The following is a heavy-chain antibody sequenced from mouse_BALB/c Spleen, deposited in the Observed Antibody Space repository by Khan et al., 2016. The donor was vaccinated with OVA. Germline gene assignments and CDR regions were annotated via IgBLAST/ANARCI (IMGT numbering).Heavy chain of an antibody. CDR1: GYRFPDYE. Sequence: QVQLKQSGAELVRPGASVTLSCKASGYRFPDYELHWVRQTPMHGLEWIGVIDPKTGVTAYNQKFKGKATLTADKSSSTAYMQLRSLTSDDSAVYDCTRSTFACWGQGTLVTVSA. V-gene: IGHV1-15*01. CDR2: IDPKTGVT. J-gene: IGHJ3*01. CDR3: TRSTFAC.